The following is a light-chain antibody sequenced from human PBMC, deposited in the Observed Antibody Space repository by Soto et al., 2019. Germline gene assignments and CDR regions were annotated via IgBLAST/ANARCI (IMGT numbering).Light chain of an antibody. J-gene: IGKJ3*01. CDR1: QSISSW. V-gene: IGKV1-5*01. CDR2: DAS. Sequence: DIQMTQSPSTLSASVGDRVTITCRASQSISSWLAWYQQKPGKAPKLLIYDASSLESGVPSRISGSGSGTEFTLTISSLQPDDFATYYCQQYNSPFTFGPGTKVDIK. CDR3: QQYNSPFT.